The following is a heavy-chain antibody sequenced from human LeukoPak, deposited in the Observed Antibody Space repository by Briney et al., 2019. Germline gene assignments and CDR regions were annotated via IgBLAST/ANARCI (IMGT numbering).Heavy chain of an antibody. Sequence: MSSETLSLTCTVSGVSISSGGYYWSWIRQPPGKGLEWIGHIYYSGSTNYNPSLKSRVTISIDTSKNQFSLRLSSVTAADTAVYYCARGAAGYSYGWGQGTLVTVSS. V-gene: IGHV4-61*08. CDR1: GVSISSGGYY. CDR3: ARGAAGYSYG. J-gene: IGHJ4*02. CDR2: IYYSGST. D-gene: IGHD5-18*01.